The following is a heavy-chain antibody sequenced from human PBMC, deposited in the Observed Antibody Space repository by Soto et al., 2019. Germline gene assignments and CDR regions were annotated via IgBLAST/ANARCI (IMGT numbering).Heavy chain of an antibody. Sequence: QVQLVESGGGVVQPGRSLRLSCAASGFTFSSYGMHWVRQAPGKGLEWVAVIWYDGSNKYYADSVKGRFTISRDNSKNPLYLQMNSRRAEDTAVYYCARIEVQHWGQGTLVTVSS. CDR3: ARIEVQH. CDR2: IWYDGSNK. J-gene: IGHJ1*01. CDR1: GFTFSSYG. V-gene: IGHV3-33*01.